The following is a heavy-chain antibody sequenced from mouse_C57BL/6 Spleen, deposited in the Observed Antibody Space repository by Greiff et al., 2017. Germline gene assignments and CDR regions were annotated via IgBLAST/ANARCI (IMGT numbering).Heavy chain of an antibody. CDR3: TRDSFAY. Sequence: VQLQQSGAELVRPGASVTLSCKASGYTFTDYEMHWGKQTPVHGLEWIGAIDPETGGTAYNQKFKGKAILTADKSSSTAYMELRSLTSEDSAGYYCTRDSFAYWGQGTLVTVSA. V-gene: IGHV1-15*01. CDR1: GYTFTDYE. J-gene: IGHJ3*01. CDR2: IDPETGGT.